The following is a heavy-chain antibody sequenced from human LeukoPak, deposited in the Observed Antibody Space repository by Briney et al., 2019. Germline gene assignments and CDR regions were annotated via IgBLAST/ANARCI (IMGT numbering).Heavy chain of an antibody. CDR1: GFTFSTYV. CDR3: ASSVESDAFDI. CDR2: VSGSGVST. Sequence: GGSLRLSCTTSGFTFSTYVMRWVRQAPGKGLEWVSGVSGSGVSTYYADSVKGRFTVSRDNAKNSLYLQMNSLRAEDTAVYYCASSVESDAFDIWGQGTMVTVSS. J-gene: IGHJ3*02. D-gene: IGHD3-3*01. V-gene: IGHV3-23*01.